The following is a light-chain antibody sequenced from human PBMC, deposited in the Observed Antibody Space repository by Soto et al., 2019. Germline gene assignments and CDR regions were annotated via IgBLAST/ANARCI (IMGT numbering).Light chain of an antibody. J-gene: IGKJ1*01. CDR2: GAS. CDR3: QQYGRSSWT. V-gene: IGKV3-20*01. Sequence: EIVLTQSPGTLSLSPGERATLSCRASQSVSINYLAWYQQKPGQAPRLLIYGASIRATGIPDRFSGSGSGTDFTLTISRLEPEDFAVYYCQQYGRSSWTFGQGTKVDI. CDR1: QSVSINY.